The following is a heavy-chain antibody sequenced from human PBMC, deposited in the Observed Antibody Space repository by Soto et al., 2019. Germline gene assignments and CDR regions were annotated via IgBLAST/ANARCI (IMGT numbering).Heavy chain of an antibody. CDR1: GFPFSIYI. Sequence: AGTLTLTCAVSGFPFSIYIMNWVRQPPAKGLEWGSTRTSNTEYYADSAKVRISIFRVNSENTVHLHMNGLRVEDTAVSFCTKEVNYDFWNYFGMDGWGQGTTVTVSS. CDR3: TKEVNYDFWNYFGMDG. D-gene: IGHD3-3*01. J-gene: IGHJ6*02. V-gene: IGHV3-21*04. CDR2: RTSNTE.